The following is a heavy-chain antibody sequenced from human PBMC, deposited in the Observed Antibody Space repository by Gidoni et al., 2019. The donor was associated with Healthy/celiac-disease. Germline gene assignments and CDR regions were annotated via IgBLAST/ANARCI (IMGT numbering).Heavy chain of an antibody. V-gene: IGHV1-24*01. J-gene: IGHJ5*02. Sequence: AEVKKPGAPVKVSCKVSGYTLTELSMHWVRQAPGKGLEWMGGFDPEDGETIYAQKFQGRVTMTEDTSTDTAYMELSSLRSEDTAVYYCATAPTCPVTTCSWFDPWGQGTLVTVSS. CDR3: ATAPTCPVTTCSWFDP. D-gene: IGHD4-17*01. CDR1: GYTLTELS. CDR2: FDPEDGET.